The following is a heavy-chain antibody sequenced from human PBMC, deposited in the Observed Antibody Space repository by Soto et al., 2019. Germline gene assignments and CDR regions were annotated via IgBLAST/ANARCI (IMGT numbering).Heavy chain of an antibody. Sequence: ASVKVSCKASGYTFTSYGISWVRQAPGQGLEWMGWISAYNGNTNYAQKLQGRVTMTTDTSTSTAYMGLSSLRSDDTAVYYCARVRPYCSGGSCYDYWGQGTLVTVSS. CDR3: ARVRPYCSGGSCYDY. D-gene: IGHD2-15*01. J-gene: IGHJ4*02. V-gene: IGHV1-18*01. CDR2: ISAYNGNT. CDR1: GYTFTSYG.